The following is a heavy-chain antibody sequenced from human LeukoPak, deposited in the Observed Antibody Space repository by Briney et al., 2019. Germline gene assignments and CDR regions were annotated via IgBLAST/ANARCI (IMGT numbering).Heavy chain of an antibody. J-gene: IGHJ6*03. CDR3: AREGPGYYYYMDV. CDR2: IYYSGST. CDR1: GGSISSSSYY. Sequence: SETLSLTCTVSGGSISSSSYYWGWIRQPPGKGLEWIGSIYYSGSTNYNPSLKSRVTISVDTSKNQFSLKLSSVTAADTAVYYCAREGPGYYYYMDVWGKGTTVTVSS. V-gene: IGHV4-39*07.